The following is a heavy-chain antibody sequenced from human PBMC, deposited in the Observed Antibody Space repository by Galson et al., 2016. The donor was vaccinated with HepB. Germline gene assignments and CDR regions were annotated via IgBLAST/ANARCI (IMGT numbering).Heavy chain of an antibody. Sequence: SLRLSCAASGLTFSNYAMNWVRQAPGKGLEWVSGISGSGGRTIYSYSVKGRFPISRDNSKSTLYLQMNSLRAEDMALYHCAKIRGEEMTIFGVEHTKGNLWYFDLWGRGTLVIVSS. CDR3: AKIRGEEMTIFGVEHTKGNLWYFDL. V-gene: IGHV3-23*01. J-gene: IGHJ2*01. CDR2: ISGSGGRT. D-gene: IGHD3-3*01. CDR1: GLTFSNYA.